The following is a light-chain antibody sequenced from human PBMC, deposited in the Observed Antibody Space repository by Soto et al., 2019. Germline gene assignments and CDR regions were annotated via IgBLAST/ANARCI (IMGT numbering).Light chain of an antibody. J-gene: IGLJ2*01. CDR2: RNN. Sequence: QSVLTQPPSASGTPGQRVTISCSGSSSNIGSNYVYWYQQLPGTAPKLLIYRNNQRPSGVPDLFSGSKSGTSASLAISGLRSEDEADYYCAAWDDSPHVVFGGGTQLTVL. CDR3: AAWDDSPHVV. CDR1: SSNIGSNY. V-gene: IGLV1-47*01.